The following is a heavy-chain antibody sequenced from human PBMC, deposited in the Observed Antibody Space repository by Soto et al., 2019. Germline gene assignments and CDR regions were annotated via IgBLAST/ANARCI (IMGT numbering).Heavy chain of an antibody. CDR1: GFTFTSYP. CDR2: INVGNSNT. J-gene: IGHJ4*02. Sequence: PGGSLRLSCAASGFTFTSYPMHWVRQAPGQRLEWMGWINVGNSNTKYSQKFQGRVTISRDTSASTAYMELSSLRSEDTFVYYCARARYFYDSSGLDYWGQGALVTVSS. CDR3: ARARYFYDSSGLDY. D-gene: IGHD3-22*01. V-gene: IGHV1-3*01.